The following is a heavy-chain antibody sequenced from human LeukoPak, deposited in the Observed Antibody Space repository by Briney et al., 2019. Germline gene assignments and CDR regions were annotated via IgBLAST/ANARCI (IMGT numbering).Heavy chain of an antibody. J-gene: IGHJ4*02. CDR3: ATKQWLNS. CDR1: GFTFSPYS. D-gene: IGHD6-19*01. CDR2: ISSGGDDI. Sequence: GGSLRLSCAASGFTFSPYSMTWVRQAPGKGLEWVSSISSGGDDIYYSDLVKGRFTISRDSAKNSLFLQMSNLRADDTAVYYCATKQWLNSWGQGTRVIVSS. V-gene: IGHV3-21*01.